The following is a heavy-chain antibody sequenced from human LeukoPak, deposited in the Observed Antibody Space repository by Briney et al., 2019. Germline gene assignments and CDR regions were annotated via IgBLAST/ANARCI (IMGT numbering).Heavy chain of an antibody. CDR2: MNPNSGNT. V-gene: IGHV1-8*01. J-gene: IGHJ5*02. Sequence: ASVKVSCKASGYTFTSYDINWVRQATGQGLEWMGWMNPNSGNTGYTQKFQGRVTMTRNTSISTAYMELSSLRSEDTAVHYCARANYGSGSYYVLFDPWGQGTLVTVSS. CDR1: GYTFTSYD. D-gene: IGHD3-10*01. CDR3: ARANYGSGSYYVLFDP.